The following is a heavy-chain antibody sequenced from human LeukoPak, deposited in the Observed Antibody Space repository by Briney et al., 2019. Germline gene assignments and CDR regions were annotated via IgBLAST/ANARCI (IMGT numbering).Heavy chain of an antibody. D-gene: IGHD3-22*01. CDR2: IYYSGNT. CDR1: GVSISSSNSY. J-gene: IGHJ4*02. Sequence: SETLSLTCTVSGVSISSSNSYWGWIRQPPGKGLEWIGSIYYSGNTYYNASLKSQVSISIDTSKNQFSLKLSPVTAADTAVYYCARVTGYMIEDYFDYWGQGTLVTVSS. CDR3: ARVTGYMIEDYFDY. V-gene: IGHV4-39*07.